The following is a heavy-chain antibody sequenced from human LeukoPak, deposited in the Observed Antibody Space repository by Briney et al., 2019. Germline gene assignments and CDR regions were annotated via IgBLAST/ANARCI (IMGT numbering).Heavy chain of an antibody. CDR3: AKDHLAVAGTPPGY. Sequence: GGSLRLSCAASGFTFSSYWMSWVRQAPGKGLEWVANIKQDGSEKYYVDSVKGRFTISRDNAKNSLYLQMNSLRAEDTAVYYCAKDHLAVAGTPPGYWGQGTLVTVSS. D-gene: IGHD6-19*01. CDR2: IKQDGSEK. J-gene: IGHJ4*02. CDR1: GFTFSSYW. V-gene: IGHV3-7*03.